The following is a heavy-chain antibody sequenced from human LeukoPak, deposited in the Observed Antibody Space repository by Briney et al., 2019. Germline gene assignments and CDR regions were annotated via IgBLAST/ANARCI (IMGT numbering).Heavy chain of an antibody. V-gene: IGHV3-7*01. CDR3: ASENVYDFWSGYYYYYYYMDV. J-gene: IGHJ6*03. Sequence: PRGSLRLSCAVSGFTFSSYWMSWVRQAPGKGLEWVGNIKQDGSDKYYVDSVKGRFTISRDNAKNSLYLHMTSLRAEDTAVYYCASENVYDFWSGYYYYYYYMDVWGQGTTVTVSS. CDR1: GFTFSSYW. CDR2: IKQDGSDK. D-gene: IGHD3-3*01.